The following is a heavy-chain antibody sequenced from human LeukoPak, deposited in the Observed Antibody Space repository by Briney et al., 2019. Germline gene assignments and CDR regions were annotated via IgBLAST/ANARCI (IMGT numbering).Heavy chain of an antibody. D-gene: IGHD3-10*01. CDR1: GYTFTSYG. V-gene: IGHV1-18*01. CDR2: ISAYNGNT. J-gene: IGHJ5*02. Sequence: VASVKVSCKASGYTFTSYGISWVRQAPGQGLEWMGWISAYNGNTNYAQKLQGRVTMTTDTSTSTAYMELRSLRSDDTAVYYCARDQGIGDPPWNWFDPWGQGTLVTVSS. CDR3: ARDQGIGDPPWNWFDP.